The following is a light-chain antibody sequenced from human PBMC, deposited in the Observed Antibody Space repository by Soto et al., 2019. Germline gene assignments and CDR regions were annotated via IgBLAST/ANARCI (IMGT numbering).Light chain of an antibody. CDR2: HAS. V-gene: IGKV1-5*01. J-gene: IGKJ1*01. CDR3: QQYNSYS. Sequence: DIQMTQSPSTLSASVGYRFTITCRASQSISSWLAWYQQKPGTAPKVLIYHASNLQSGVPSRFSGSGSGTEFTLTISSLQPDDFATYYCQQYNSYSFGQGTTGDIK. CDR1: QSISSW.